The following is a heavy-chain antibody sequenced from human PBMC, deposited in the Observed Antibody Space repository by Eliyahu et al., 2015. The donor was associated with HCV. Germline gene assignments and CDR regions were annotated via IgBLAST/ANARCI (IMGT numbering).Heavy chain of an antibody. CDR1: GFSLSTSGVG. CDR3: AHTYSRPYYDSSGYYEQGIYCAFDI. V-gene: IGHV2-5*01. D-gene: IGHD3-22*01. Sequence: QITLKESGPTLVKPTQTLTLTCTFSGFSLSTSGVGVGWIRQPPGKALEWLALIYWNDDKRYSPSLKSRLTITKDTSKNQVVLTMTNMDPVDTATYYCAHTYSRPYYDSSGYYEQGIYCAFDIWGQGTMVTVSS. CDR2: IYWNDDK. J-gene: IGHJ3*02.